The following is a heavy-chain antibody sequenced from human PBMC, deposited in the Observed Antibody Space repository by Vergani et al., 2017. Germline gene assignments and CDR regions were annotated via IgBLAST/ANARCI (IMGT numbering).Heavy chain of an antibody. V-gene: IGHV4-39*07. Sequence: QLQLQESGPGLVKPSETLSLTCTVSGGSISSSSYYWGWIRQPPGKGLEWIGYIYHSGSTYYNPFLKSRVTISVDRSKNQFSLKLSSVTAADTAVYYCARAVPDWFDPWGQGTLVTVSS. CDR3: ARAVPDWFDP. CDR2: IYHSGST. J-gene: IGHJ5*02. CDR1: GGSISSSSYY.